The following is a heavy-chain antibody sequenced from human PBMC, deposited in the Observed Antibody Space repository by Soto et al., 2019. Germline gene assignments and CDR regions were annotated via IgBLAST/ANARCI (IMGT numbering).Heavy chain of an antibody. CDR3: SRDVVGEATIRC. Sequence: QVQLVQSGAEVKKPGSSVKVSCKASGGSFSNFVISWVRQAPGQGLEWMGGIIPNFGTTNYAQKFQSKVTITADETTRTAYLELSGLTSEDTSVYYCSRDVVGEATIRCWGQGTLVTVSS. CDR2: IIPNFGTT. V-gene: IGHV1-69*01. J-gene: IGHJ4*02. D-gene: IGHD5-12*01. CDR1: GGSFSNFV.